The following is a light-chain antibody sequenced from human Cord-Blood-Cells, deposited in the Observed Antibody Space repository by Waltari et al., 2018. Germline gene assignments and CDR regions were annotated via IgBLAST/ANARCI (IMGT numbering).Light chain of an antibody. V-gene: IGKV1-39*01. CDR2: VAS. CDR3: QQSYSTPPT. CDR1: QSISSY. J-gene: IGKJ4*01. Sequence: DIQMTQSPSSLSASVGDRVTITCRASQSISSYLNSYQQKPGKAPNLLIYVASSLQSGVPSRFSGSGSGTDFTLTISSLQPEDFATCYCQQSYSTPPTFGGGTKVEIK.